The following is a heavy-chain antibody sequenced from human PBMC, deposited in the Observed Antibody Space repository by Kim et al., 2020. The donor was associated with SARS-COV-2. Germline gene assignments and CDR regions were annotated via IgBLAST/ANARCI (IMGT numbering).Heavy chain of an antibody. D-gene: IGHD3-10*01. CDR1: GFTFSSYG. Sequence: GGSLRLSCAASGFTFSSYGMHWVRQAPGKGLEWVAVIWYDGSNKYYADSVKGRFPISRDNSKNTLYLQMNSLRAEDTAVYYCAKDASTYGSGSYYDYWGQGTLVTVSS. V-gene: IGHV3-33*06. J-gene: IGHJ4*02. CDR3: AKDASTYGSGSYYDY. CDR2: IWYDGSNK.